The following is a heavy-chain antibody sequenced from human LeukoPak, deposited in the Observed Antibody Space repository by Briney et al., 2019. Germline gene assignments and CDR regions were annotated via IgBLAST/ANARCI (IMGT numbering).Heavy chain of an antibody. J-gene: IGHJ4*02. CDR1: GGSFSGYY. CDR2: INHSGST. V-gene: IGHV4-34*01. Sequence: PSETLSLTCAVYGGSFSGYYWSWIRQPPGKGLEWIGEINHSGSTNYNPSLKSRVTISVDTSKNQLSLKLSSVTAADTAVYYCARRIVHYYFDYWGQGTLVTVSS. CDR3: ARRIVHYYFDY. D-gene: IGHD2/OR15-2a*01.